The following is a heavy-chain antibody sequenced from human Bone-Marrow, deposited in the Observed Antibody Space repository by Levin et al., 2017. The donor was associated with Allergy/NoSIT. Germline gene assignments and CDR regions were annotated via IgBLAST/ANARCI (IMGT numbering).Heavy chain of an antibody. J-gene: IGHJ4*02. CDR2: FIPVLQTS. CDR3: ALHGVTIPGVSSVADY. Sequence: KISCKLSGGTFSNSGISWVRQAPGQGLEWIGGFIPVLQTSNFTQKFQGRLTMTADTSTNTAYLDLTDLRFEDTAVYYCALHGVTIPGVSSVADYWGQGAPVTVSS. D-gene: IGHD3-3*01. CDR1: GGTFSNSG. V-gene: IGHV1-69*06.